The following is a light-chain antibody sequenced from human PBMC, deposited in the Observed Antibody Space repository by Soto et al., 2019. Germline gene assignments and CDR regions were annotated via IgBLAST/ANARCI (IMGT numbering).Light chain of an antibody. CDR1: RTVGNF. Sequence: EMMLTQSPATLPLSPGERATLSCRSSRTVGNFLAWYQQKPGQAPSLLIYDATHRATGIPARFSGSGSGTDFTLTISSLEPDDFAVYYCQQRSNWPPITFGQGTRLEI. CDR2: DAT. J-gene: IGKJ5*01. V-gene: IGKV3-11*01. CDR3: QQRSNWPPIT.